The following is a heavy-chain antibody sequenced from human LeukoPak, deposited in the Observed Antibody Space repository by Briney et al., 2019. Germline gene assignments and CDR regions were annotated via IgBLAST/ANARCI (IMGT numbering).Heavy chain of an antibody. J-gene: IGHJ1*01. CDR2: INPSGGST. D-gene: IGHD2-2*01. V-gene: IGHV1-46*01. Sequence: ASVKVSCKASGYTFTSYYMHWVRQAPGQGLEWMGIINPSGGSTSHAQKFQGRVTMTRDTSTSTVYMELSSLRSEDTAVYYRARDRSCSSTSCYEYFQHWGQGTLVTVSS. CDR1: GYTFTSYY. CDR3: ARDRSCSSTSCYEYFQH.